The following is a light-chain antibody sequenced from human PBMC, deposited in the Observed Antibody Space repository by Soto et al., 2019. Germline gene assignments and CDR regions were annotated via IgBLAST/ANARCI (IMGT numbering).Light chain of an antibody. J-gene: IGKJ5*01. CDR1: QSVSSY. CDR2: DAS. CDR3: QQRANWPAT. V-gene: IGKV3-11*01. Sequence: EIVLAQSPATLSLSPGERVTLTCRASQSVSSYLAWYQQKPGQAPRLLIYDASNRATGIPDRFSGSGSGTDFTLTISSLEPEDVAVYYCQQRANWPATFGQGTRLEIK.